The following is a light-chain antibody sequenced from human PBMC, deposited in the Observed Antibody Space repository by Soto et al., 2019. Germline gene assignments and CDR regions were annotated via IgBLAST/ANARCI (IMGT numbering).Light chain of an antibody. V-gene: IGLV2-14*01. CDR1: SSDVGGYNY. J-gene: IGLJ3*02. CDR2: EVS. Sequence: QSALTQPASVSGSPGQSITISCTGTSSDVGGYNYVSWYQQHPGKAPKLMIYEVSNRHSGGSNRFSGSKSGNTASLTISGLQAEDDADYYSSSYTNSSPRVFGGGTKLTVL. CDR3: SSYTNSSPRV.